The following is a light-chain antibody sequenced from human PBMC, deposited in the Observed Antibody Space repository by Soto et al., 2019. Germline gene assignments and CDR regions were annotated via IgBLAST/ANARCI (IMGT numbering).Light chain of an antibody. V-gene: IGLV1-47*02. J-gene: IGLJ1*01. CDR1: SSNIGINF. Sequence: SVLSQPPSASGTPGQRVTISCSGSSSNIGINFVYWYQQLPGAAPKLLIYSNNQRLSGVPDRFTGSRSGTSASLAIRGLQSEDEADYYCAVWDDSLSGYVFGGGTKVTVL. CDR2: SNN. CDR3: AVWDDSLSGYV.